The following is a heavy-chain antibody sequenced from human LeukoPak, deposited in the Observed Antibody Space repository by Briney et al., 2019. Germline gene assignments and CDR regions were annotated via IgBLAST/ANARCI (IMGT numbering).Heavy chain of an antibody. CDR3: ARGRVVVTASLYYYYSMDV. Sequence: SETLSLTCAVYGGSFSGYYWSWIRQPPGKGLEWIGEINNSGSTNYNPSLKSRVTISVDPSKNQFSLKLASVTAADTAGYYCARGRVVVTASLYYYYSMDVWGKGTTVTVSS. CDR2: INNSGST. V-gene: IGHV4-34*01. D-gene: IGHD2-21*02. CDR1: GGSFSGYY. J-gene: IGHJ6*03.